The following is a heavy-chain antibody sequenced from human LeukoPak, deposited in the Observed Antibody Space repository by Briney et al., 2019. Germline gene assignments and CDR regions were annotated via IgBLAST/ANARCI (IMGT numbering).Heavy chain of an antibody. V-gene: IGHV1-46*01. CDR1: GYTFTSYD. D-gene: IGHD3-22*01. J-gene: IGHJ4*02. CDR3: ARDADDSSGYSNFDY. Sequence: ASVKVSCKASGYTFTSYDINWVRQATGQGLEWMGIINPSGDSTNYAQKFQGRVTMTRDTSTSTVYMELSSLRSEDTAVYYCARDADDSSGYSNFDYWGQGTLVTVSS. CDR2: INPSGDST.